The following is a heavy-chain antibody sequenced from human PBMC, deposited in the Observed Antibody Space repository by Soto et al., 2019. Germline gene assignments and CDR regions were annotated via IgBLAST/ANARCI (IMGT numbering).Heavy chain of an antibody. Sequence: GGSLRLSCAACGFTFSSYGMHWVRQAPGKGLEWVAVISYDGSNKYYADSVKGRFTISRDNSKNTLYLQMNSLRAEDTAVYYCAKDWWPQWFGEPQNWFDPWGQGTLVTVSS. V-gene: IGHV3-30*18. J-gene: IGHJ5*02. CDR1: GFTFSSYG. CDR3: AKDWWPQWFGEPQNWFDP. D-gene: IGHD3-10*01. CDR2: ISYDGSNK.